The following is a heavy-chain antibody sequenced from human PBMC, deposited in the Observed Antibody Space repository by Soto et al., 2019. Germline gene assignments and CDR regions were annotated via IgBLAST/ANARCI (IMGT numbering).Heavy chain of an antibody. J-gene: IGHJ5*02. CDR3: ARTSMGERRVWVVRHNWFDP. CDR1: GGSFSGYY. Sequence: SETLSLTCAVYGGSFSGYYWSWIRQPPGKGLEWIGEINHSGSTNYNPSLKSRVTISVDTSKNQFPLKLSSVTAADTAVYYCARTSMGERRVWVVRHNWFDPWGQGTLVTVSS. CDR2: INHSGST. V-gene: IGHV4-34*01. D-gene: IGHD3-16*01.